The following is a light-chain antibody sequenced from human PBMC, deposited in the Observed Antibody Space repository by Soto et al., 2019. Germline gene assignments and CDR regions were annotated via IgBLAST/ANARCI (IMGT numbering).Light chain of an antibody. CDR2: AVS. J-gene: IGKJ2*01. CDR1: QSVSSN. CDR3: QQYNKWPT. Sequence: EIVMTQSPATLSVSPGERATLSCRASQSVSSNIAWYQQKPGQAPRLLIHAVSTRAAGIPARFSGSGSGTEFPLTISSLQSEDFAVYYCQQYNKWPTSGQGTKVDI. V-gene: IGKV3-15*01.